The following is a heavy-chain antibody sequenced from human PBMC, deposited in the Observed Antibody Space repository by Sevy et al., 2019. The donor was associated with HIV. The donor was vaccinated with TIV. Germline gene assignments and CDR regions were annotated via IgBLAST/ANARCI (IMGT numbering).Heavy chain of an antibody. CDR2: LSSSTSTI. Sequence: GGSLRLSCAASGFSFSGYNMNWVRQAPGKGLEWVSYLSSSTSTIHYADSVKDRFTISRDNAKNSLFLQMNSLGDEDTAVYYCARDSSWNYDSYFYGMDVWGQGTTVTVSS. CDR3: ARDSSWNYDSYFYGMDV. J-gene: IGHJ6*02. V-gene: IGHV3-48*02. D-gene: IGHD1-7*01. CDR1: GFSFSGYN.